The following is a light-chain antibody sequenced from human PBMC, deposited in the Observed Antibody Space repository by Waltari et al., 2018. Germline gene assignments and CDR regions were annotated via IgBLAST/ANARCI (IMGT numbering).Light chain of an antibody. CDR3: QQYNSYSLLT. V-gene: IGKV1-5*03. CDR1: QSISNW. Sequence: DIQMTQSPSTLSASVGDNIIITCRASQSISNWLAWYQQKPGKAPKLLIYKAFTLETGVPSRFSGSGSGTVFTLTISSLQPDDFATYYCQQYNSYSLLTFGGGTKVEIE. J-gene: IGKJ4*01. CDR2: KAF.